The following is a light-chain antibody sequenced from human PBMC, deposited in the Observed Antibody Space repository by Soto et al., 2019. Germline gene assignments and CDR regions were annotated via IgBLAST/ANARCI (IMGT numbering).Light chain of an antibody. J-gene: IGLJ1*01. CDR2: GIS. Sequence: QSALTQPPSASGSPGQSVTISCTGTSSDVGGYNYVSWYQHHPGKAPKLMIYGISSRPSGVPDCFVGSKSGNTATLTVSGLHAEDEADYDCSSDSCRHNIGFGT. V-gene: IGLV2-8*01. CDR1: SSDVGGYNY. CDR3: SSDSCRHNIG.